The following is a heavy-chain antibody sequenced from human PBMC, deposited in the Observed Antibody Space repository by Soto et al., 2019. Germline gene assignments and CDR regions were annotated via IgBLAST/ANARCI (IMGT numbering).Heavy chain of an antibody. CDR3: ARDRFSQGYPAIYYYYRMDV. J-gene: IGHJ6*02. CDR1: GYSISSACY. Sequence: PSETLSLTCAVSGYSISSACYWGWIRQSPGKGLEWIGSIYSGTTYYNPSLKSRVTISVDTSKNQVSLKLSSVTAADTAVYYCARDRFSQGYPAIYYYYRMDVWGQGTTGKVYS. CDR2: IYSGTT. D-gene: IGHD5-12*01. V-gene: IGHV4-38-2*02.